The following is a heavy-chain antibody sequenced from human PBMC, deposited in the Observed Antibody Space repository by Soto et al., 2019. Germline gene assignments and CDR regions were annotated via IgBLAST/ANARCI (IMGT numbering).Heavy chain of an antibody. V-gene: IGHV3-23*01. J-gene: IGHJ4*02. CDR1: GFTFSSYA. CDR2: ITLTGDGT. CDR3: SKRYCGSIGCYNGWADFYH. D-gene: IGHD2-2*02. Sequence: EVQLLESGGDSVQPGGSLRLSCAASGFTFSSYAMTWVRQAPGKGLEWVSSITLTGDGTYYADSVKGRFTISRDNSKNTLYLQRDSLRAEDTAIYYCSKRYCGSIGCYNGWADFYHWGQGALVTVSA.